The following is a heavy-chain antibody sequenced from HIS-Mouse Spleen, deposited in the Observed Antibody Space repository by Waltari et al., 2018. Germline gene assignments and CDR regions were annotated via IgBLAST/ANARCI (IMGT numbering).Heavy chain of an antibody. CDR1: GGSISSSSYY. D-gene: IGHD6-13*01. J-gene: IGHJ2*01. V-gene: IGHV4-39*07. Sequence: QLQLQESGPGLVKPSETLSLTCTVSGGSISSSSYYWGWIRQPPGKGLEWIGSIYYSGSTDYNPSLKSRVTISVDTSKNQFSLKLSCVTAADTAVYYCAREIPYSSSWYDWYFDLWGRGTLVTVSS. CDR3: AREIPYSSSWYDWYFDL. CDR2: IYYSGST.